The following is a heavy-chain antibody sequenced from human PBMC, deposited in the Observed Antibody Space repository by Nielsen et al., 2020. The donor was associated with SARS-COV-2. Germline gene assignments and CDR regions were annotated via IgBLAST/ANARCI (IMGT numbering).Heavy chain of an antibody. Sequence: GESLKISCAASGFTFSSYWMSWVRQAPGKGLEWVANIKQDGSEKYYVDSVKGRFTISRDNSKNTLYLQMNSLRAEDTAVYYCAREMSGVAGPDYWGQGTLVTVSS. CDR1: GFTFSSYW. CDR2: IKQDGSEK. J-gene: IGHJ4*02. D-gene: IGHD6-19*01. CDR3: AREMSGVAGPDY. V-gene: IGHV3-7*01.